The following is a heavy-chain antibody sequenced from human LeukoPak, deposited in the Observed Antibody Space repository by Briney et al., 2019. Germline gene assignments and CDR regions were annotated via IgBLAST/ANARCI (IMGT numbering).Heavy chain of an antibody. CDR1: GGSINNYC. CDR2: IYYSGST. J-gene: IGHJ4*02. V-gene: IGHV4-59*01. D-gene: IGHD3-10*01. CDR3: ARGFGSGSYFAYY. Sequence: SETLSLTCTVSGGSINNYCWSWIRQPPGKGLEWIGYIYYSGSTNYNPSLKNRVTISVDTSKNQFSLKLSSVTTADTAVYYCARGFGSGSYFAYYWGQGTLVTVSS.